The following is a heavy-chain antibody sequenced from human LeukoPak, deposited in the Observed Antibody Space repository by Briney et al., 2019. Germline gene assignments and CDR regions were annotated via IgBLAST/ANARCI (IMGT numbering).Heavy chain of an antibody. CDR3: ASLGYCSSTSCYTEYNWFDP. CDR1: GGSISSSSYY. J-gene: IGHJ5*02. D-gene: IGHD2-2*02. V-gene: IGHV4-39*07. CDR2: IYYSGST. Sequence: SETLSLTCTVSGGSISSSSYYWGWIRQPPGKGLEWIGSIYYSGSTNYNPSLKSRVTISVDTSKNQFSLKLSSVTAADTAVYYCASLGYCSSTSCYTEYNWFDPWGQGTLVTVSS.